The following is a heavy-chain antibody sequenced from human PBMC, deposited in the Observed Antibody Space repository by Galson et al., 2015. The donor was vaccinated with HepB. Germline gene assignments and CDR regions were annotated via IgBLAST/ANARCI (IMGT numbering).Heavy chain of an antibody. J-gene: IGHJ4*02. CDR2: IIPVFGTT. D-gene: IGHD3-22*01. CDR1: GGTFKNNA. CDR3: ARPRTYYYDTDGYYAGNFDY. V-gene: IGHV1-69*13. Sequence: SVKVSCKASGGTFKNNAISRVRQAPGQGLEWMGGIIPVFGTTNYAQRFQGRITITADESTSTAYMELSSLRSEDTAVYYCARPRTYYYDTDGYYAGNFDYWGQGTLVTVSS.